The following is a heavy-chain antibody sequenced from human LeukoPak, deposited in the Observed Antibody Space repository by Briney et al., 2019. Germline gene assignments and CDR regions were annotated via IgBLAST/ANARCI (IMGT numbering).Heavy chain of an antibody. D-gene: IGHD6-13*01. J-gene: IGHJ5*02. Sequence: GASVKVSCKASGGTFSSYAISWVRQAPGQGLEWMGRILPILGIANYAQKFQGRVTITADKSTSTAYMELSSLRSEDTAVYYCARAPETYSSSWYNWFDPWGQGTLVTVSS. CDR1: GGTFSSYA. CDR2: ILPILGIA. V-gene: IGHV1-69*04. CDR3: ARAPETYSSSWYNWFDP.